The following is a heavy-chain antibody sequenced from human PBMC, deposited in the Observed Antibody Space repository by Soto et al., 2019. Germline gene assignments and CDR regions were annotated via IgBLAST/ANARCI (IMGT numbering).Heavy chain of an antibody. D-gene: IGHD2-21*02. CDR2: SYYTGST. CDR3: ARGNLDTDSEYNLFDT. V-gene: IGHV4-30-4*01. Sequence: VQLQESGPGLVEPSQTLSLTCTVSGASVTSGDDYWNWIRQPPGQGLEWIGYSYYTGSTYYNPSRKRRFSFSVDAAKNQSSLKLTSVTAADTAVYFCARGNLDTDSEYNLFDTWGQGTLVTVSS. CDR1: GASVTSGDDY. J-gene: IGHJ5*02.